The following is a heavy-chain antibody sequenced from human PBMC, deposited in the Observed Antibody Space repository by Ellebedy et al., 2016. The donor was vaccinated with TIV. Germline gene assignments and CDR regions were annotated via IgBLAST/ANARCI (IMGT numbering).Heavy chain of an antibody. CDR1: GFTFSTYT. CDR2: IGTAGDT. Sequence: GESLKISXAASGFTFSTYTMNWVRQATGKGLEWVSAIGTAGDTYYPGSVKGRFTISRENAKNSLYLQMNSLRAGDTAVYYCARVGPKGAFDIWGQGTMVTVSS. V-gene: IGHV3-13*01. J-gene: IGHJ3*02. D-gene: IGHD3-16*01. CDR3: ARVGPKGAFDI.